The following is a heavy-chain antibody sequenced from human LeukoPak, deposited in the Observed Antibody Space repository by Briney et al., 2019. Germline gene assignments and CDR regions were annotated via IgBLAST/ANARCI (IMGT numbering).Heavy chain of an antibody. D-gene: IGHD3-10*01. J-gene: IGHJ6*03. CDR3: ARGSMVRGITPYYMAV. V-gene: IGHV3-23*01. CDR2: ISGSGGST. CDR1: GFTFSNYA. Sequence: PGGSLRLSCAASGFTFSNYAMSWVRQAPGKGLEWVSAISGSGGSTYYADSVKGRFTISRDNSKNTLYLQMNSLRAEDTAVYYCARGSMVRGITPYYMAVWGKGTTVTVSS.